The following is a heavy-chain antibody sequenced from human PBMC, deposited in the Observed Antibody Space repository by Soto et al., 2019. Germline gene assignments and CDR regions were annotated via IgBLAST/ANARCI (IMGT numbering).Heavy chain of an antibody. CDR3: ARQGPREFMDV. J-gene: IGHJ6*02. CDR1: GYGFTTYW. Sequence: GESLKISCKASGYGFTTYWIDWVRQMPGKGLEWMGTTYPGDSDTRYSPSFQGQVTMSADKSKSTAYLQWRSLKASDSAMYYCARQGPREFMDVWGQGTTVTVSS. V-gene: IGHV5-51*01. D-gene: IGHD3-10*01. CDR2: TYPGDSDT.